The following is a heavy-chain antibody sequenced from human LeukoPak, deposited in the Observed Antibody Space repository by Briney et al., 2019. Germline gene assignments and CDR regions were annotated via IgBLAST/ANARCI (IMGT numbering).Heavy chain of an antibody. Sequence: GGSLRLSCEPSGFTFSSYWMHWVRQAPGKGLVWVSRISPDGGTTNYADFAKGRFTISRDNAKTTLFLQMNSLRAEDTAVYYCTRAGSFRFDYWGQGTLVTVSS. D-gene: IGHD1-26*01. V-gene: IGHV3-74*01. CDR1: GFTFSSYW. CDR3: TRAGSFRFDY. CDR2: ISPDGGTT. J-gene: IGHJ4*02.